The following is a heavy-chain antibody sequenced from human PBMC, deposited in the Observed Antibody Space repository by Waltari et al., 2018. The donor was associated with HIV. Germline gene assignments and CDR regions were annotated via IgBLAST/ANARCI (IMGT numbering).Heavy chain of an antibody. CDR1: NSSISAKH. D-gene: IGHD3-22*01. CDR3: ATGVRYYGP. Sequence: EVLLAESGGGLIQPGGSLGLSCTASNSSISAKHLTWIRQAPGGSLEWVAVVYPDDTTHYADSVSGRFTISRAKSRTKVFLLMNSLFVDDTATYFCATGVRYYGPWGQGTRVTVSS. CDR2: VYPDDTT. J-gene: IGHJ5*02. V-gene: IGHV3-53*01.